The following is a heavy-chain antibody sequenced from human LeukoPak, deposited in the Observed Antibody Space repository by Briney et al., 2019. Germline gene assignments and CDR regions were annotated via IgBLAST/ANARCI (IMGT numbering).Heavy chain of an antibody. CDR1: GDSVSSNSAA. CDR3: ARSIIAVAGSYYYYYMDV. V-gene: IGHV6-1*01. Sequence: SQTLSLTCAISGDSVSSNSAAWNWIRQSPSRGLEWLGRTYYRSKWYNDYAVSVKSRITINPDTSKNQFSLQLNSVTPEDTAVYYCARSIIAVAGSYYYYYMDVWGKGTTVTVSS. D-gene: IGHD6-19*01. CDR2: TYYRSKWYN. J-gene: IGHJ6*03.